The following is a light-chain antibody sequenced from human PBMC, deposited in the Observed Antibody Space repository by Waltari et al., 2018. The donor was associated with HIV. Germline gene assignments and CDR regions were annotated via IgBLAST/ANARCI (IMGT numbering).Light chain of an antibody. J-gene: IGKJ2*01. CDR2: GAS. CDR1: QSIGSR. V-gene: IGKV3-15*01. CDR3: QQYNSWPPYT. Sequence: EIVMTQSPATLSVSPGERATLSCRAIQSIGSRLAWYQQKPGQAPRLLIYGASTRATGSPARISGSGSGTDFTLTISSLQSEDVAVYYCQQYNSWPPYTFGQGTKLEIK.